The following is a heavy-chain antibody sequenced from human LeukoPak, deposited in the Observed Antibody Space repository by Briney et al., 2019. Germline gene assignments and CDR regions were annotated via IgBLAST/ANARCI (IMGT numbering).Heavy chain of an antibody. J-gene: IGHJ4*02. Sequence: PGGSLRLSCAASGFTFSSYSMNWVRQAPGKGLEWVSSISSSSSYIYYADSVKGRFTISRDNSKNTLYLQMNSLRAEDTAVYYCAKESESYDSSGSTLDYRGQGTLVTVSS. D-gene: IGHD3-22*01. CDR1: GFTFSSYS. CDR2: ISSSSSYI. CDR3: AKESESYDSSGSTLDY. V-gene: IGHV3-21*01.